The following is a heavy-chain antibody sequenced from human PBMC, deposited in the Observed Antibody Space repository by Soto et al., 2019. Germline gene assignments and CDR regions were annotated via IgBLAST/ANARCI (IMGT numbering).Heavy chain of an antibody. D-gene: IGHD3-16*01. J-gene: IGHJ4*02. V-gene: IGHV4-4*02. Sequence: QVQLQESGPGLVKPSGTLSLSCAVSGGSISSSHWWTWVRQPPGKGLEWIGEIYHSGSTNYNPSRRSPVTISVDTSRNRFSLNLSAVPAADPAVYYCAGSGGGEDYWGQGILVTVSS. CDR2: IYHSGST. CDR3: AGSGGGEDY. CDR1: GGSISSSHW.